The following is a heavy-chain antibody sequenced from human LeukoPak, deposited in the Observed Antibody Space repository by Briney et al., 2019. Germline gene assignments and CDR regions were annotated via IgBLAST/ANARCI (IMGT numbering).Heavy chain of an antibody. CDR2: INPSGGRT. CDR1: GYTFTGYY. D-gene: IGHD3-22*01. J-gene: IGHJ4*02. V-gene: IGHV1-46*01. Sequence: ASVKVSCKASGYTFTGYYMHWVRQAPGQGLEWMGIINPSGGRTSYAQKFQGRVTMTRDTSTSTVYMELSRLRSEDTAVYYCARDSRYYDSSGHLDYWGQGTLVTVSS. CDR3: ARDSRYYDSSGHLDY.